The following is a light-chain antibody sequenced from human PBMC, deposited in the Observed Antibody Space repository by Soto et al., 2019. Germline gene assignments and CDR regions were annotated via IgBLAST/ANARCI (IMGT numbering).Light chain of an antibody. CDR2: GAS. Sequence: EIVMTQSPATLSVSPGERATLSCRASQSVSSNLAWYQQKPGQAPRILIYGASTRATGIPAKFSGSGYVTEFTLTISSLQAEDFAVYYCQQYNNWSPYTFGQGTKLEIK. J-gene: IGKJ2*01. CDR3: QQYNNWSPYT. V-gene: IGKV3D-15*01. CDR1: QSVSSN.